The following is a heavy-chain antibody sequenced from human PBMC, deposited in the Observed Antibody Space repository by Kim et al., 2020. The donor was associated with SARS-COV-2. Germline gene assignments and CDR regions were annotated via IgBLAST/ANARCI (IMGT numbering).Heavy chain of an antibody. J-gene: IGHJ4*02. Sequence: GGSLRLSCAASGFTFSDYYMSWIRQAPGKGLEWVSYISSSSSYTNYADSVKGRFTISRDNAKNSLYLQMNSLRAEDTAVYYCVSIPNFSSWIDYWGQGTLVTVSS. V-gene: IGHV3-11*03. CDR1: GFTFSDYY. CDR2: ISSSSSYT. D-gene: IGHD6-13*01. CDR3: VSIPNFSSWIDY.